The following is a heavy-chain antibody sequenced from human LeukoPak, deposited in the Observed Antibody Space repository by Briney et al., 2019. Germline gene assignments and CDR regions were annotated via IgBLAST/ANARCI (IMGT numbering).Heavy chain of an antibody. D-gene: IGHD3-10*01. CDR2: ISGSGGST. CDR1: GFTFSSYA. CDR3: AKDHQVLLWLGEHHFDY. Sequence: GGSLRLSCAASGFTFSSYAMSWVRQAPGKGLEWVSAISGSGGSTYYADSVKGRFTISRDNSKNTLYLQMNSLRAEDTAVYYCAKDHQVLLWLGEHHFDYWGQGTLVTVSS. V-gene: IGHV3-23*01. J-gene: IGHJ4*02.